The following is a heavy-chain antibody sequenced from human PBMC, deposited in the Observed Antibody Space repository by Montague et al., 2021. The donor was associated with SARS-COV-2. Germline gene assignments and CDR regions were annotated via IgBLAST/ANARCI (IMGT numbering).Heavy chain of an antibody. V-gene: IGHV4-38-2*02. J-gene: IGHJ5*02. CDR1: GYSISSGYY. CDR3: ARDRRRWLQLNNWFDP. D-gene: IGHD5-24*01. CDR2: IHHSGST. Sequence: SETLSLTCTVSGYSISSGYYWGWIRQPPGKGLEWIGSIHHSGSTYYNPSLKSRVTISVDTSKNQFSLKLLSSVTAADTAVYYCARDRRRWLQLNNWFDPWGQGTLVTVSS.